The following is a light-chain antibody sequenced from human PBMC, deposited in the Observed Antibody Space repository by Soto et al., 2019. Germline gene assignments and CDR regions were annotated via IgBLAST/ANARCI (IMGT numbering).Light chain of an antibody. CDR3: QQRSNWPLT. V-gene: IGKV3-11*01. CDR2: DAS. CDR1: QSVSTY. Sequence: EIVLTQSPATLPLSPGERATLSCRASQSVSTYLAWYQQKFGQAPRLLIYDASNRATGIPARFSGSGSGADLTLTISSLEPEDFAVYYCQQRSNWPLTFGGGTKVEIK. J-gene: IGKJ4*01.